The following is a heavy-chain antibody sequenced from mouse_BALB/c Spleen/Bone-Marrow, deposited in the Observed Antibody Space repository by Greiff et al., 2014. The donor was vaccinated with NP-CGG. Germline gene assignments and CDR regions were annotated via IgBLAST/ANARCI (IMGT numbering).Heavy chain of an antibody. J-gene: IGHJ4*01. V-gene: IGHV5-4*02. CDR2: ISDGGTYT. CDR3: ARSGERYGAMDY. CDR1: GFTFSDFY. Sequence: EVMLVESGGGLLKPGGSLKLSCAASGFTFSDFYMFWFRQTPERRLEWVATISDGGTYTYYPDSVKGRFTISRDNAKNNLYLQMSSLKSEDTAMYYCARSGERYGAMDYRGQGTSVTVSS. D-gene: IGHD1-1*02.